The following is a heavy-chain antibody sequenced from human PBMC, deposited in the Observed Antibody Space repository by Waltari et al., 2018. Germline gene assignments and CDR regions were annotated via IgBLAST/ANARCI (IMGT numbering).Heavy chain of an antibody. Sequence: EVQLLESGGGLVQPGGSLRLYCATSGFPFSSCALNWVRQAPGKGLQWVSGISGSGGGTFYVDSVKGRFTISRDNSKNTLYLQMNSLRAEDTALYYCAADLGSGGYYLVHFDYWGQGTLVTVSS. CDR3: AADLGSGGYYLVHFDY. CDR1: GFPFSSCA. J-gene: IGHJ4*02. CDR2: ISGSGGGT. D-gene: IGHD3-22*01. V-gene: IGHV3-23*01.